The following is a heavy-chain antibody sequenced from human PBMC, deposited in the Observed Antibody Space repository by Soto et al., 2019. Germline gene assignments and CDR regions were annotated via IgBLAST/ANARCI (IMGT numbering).Heavy chain of an antibody. CDR1: GGSISSGDYY. D-gene: IGHD3-22*01. J-gene: IGHJ4*02. V-gene: IGHV4-30-4*01. Sequence: SETLSLTCTVSGGSISSGDYYWSWIRQPPRKGLEWIGYIYYSGSTYYNPSLKSRVTISVDTSKNQFSLKLSSVTAADTAVYYCARDVDDSSGYYSDYWGQGTLVTVSS. CDR3: ARDVDDSSGYYSDY. CDR2: IYYSGST.